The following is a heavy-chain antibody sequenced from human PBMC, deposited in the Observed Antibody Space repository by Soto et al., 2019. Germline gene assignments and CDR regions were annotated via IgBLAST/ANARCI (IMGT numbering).Heavy chain of an antibody. V-gene: IGHV3-33*01. D-gene: IGHD6-6*01. CDR2: IWYDGSDK. CDR1: GFTFRNHG. J-gene: IGHJ4*02. Sequence: TGGSLRLSCEAAGFTFRNHGMHWVRQAPGKGLEWVAVIWYDGSDKYYADSVKGRFTISRDNSKNTLYLQMNSLRVEDTAVYYCARDIASRRFDYLGQGTLVTVSS. CDR3: ARDIASRRFDY.